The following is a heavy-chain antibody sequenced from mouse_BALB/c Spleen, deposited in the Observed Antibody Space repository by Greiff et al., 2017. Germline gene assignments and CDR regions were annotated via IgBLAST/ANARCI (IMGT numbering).Heavy chain of an antibody. CDR1: GYSITSDYA. Sequence: VQLQQSGPGLVKPSQSLSLTCTVTGYSITSDYAWNWIRQFPGNKLEWMGYISYSGSTSYNPSLKSRISITRDTSKNQFFLQLNSVTTEDTATYYCARSDYGNYLYAMDYWGQGTSVTVSS. D-gene: IGHD2-1*01. J-gene: IGHJ4*01. CDR3: ARSDYGNYLYAMDY. V-gene: IGHV3-2*02. CDR2: ISYSGST.